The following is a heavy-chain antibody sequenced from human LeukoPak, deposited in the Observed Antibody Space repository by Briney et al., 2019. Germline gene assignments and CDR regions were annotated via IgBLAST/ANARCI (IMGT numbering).Heavy chain of an antibody. D-gene: IGHD2-2*01. CDR2: IYYSRST. CDR3: ARHPIDCSSTSCYQLFDY. CDR1: GGSISSSSYY. Sequence: SETLSLTCTVSGGSISSSSYYWGWIRQPPGKGLEWIGSIYYSRSTYYNPSLKSRVTISVDTSKNQFSLKLSSVTAADTAVYYCARHPIDCSSTSCYQLFDYWGQGTLVTVSS. V-gene: IGHV4-39*01. J-gene: IGHJ4*02.